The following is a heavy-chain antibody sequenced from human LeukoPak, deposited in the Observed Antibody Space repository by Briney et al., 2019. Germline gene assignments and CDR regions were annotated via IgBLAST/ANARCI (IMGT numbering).Heavy chain of an antibody. CDR1: GFTFGSYS. D-gene: IGHD4-23*01. CDR3: ATGSGDTVVIDY. V-gene: IGHV3-15*01. Sequence: PGGSLRLSCAASGFTFGSYSMNWVRQAPGKGLEWVGRVKSKTDGGTTDYAALVKGRFTISRDDSKNTLYLQMNSLKTDDTAVYYCATGSGDTVVIDYWGQGTLVTVSS. J-gene: IGHJ4*02. CDR2: VKSKTDGGTT.